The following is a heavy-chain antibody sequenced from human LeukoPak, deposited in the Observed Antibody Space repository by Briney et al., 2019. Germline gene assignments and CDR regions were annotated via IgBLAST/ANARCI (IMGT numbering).Heavy chain of an antibody. V-gene: IGHV4-39*07. CDR3: ARGRGGYNTYYYYYYMDV. J-gene: IGHJ6*03. CDR1: GGSISSSSYY. D-gene: IGHD5-24*01. CDR2: INHSGST. Sequence: PSETLSLSFPVSGGSISSSSYYWGWIRQPPGNGLEWLGEINHSGSTNYNPSLKSRVTISVDTSKNQFSLKLSSVTAADTAVYYCARGRGGYNTYYYYYYMDVWGKGTTVTVSS.